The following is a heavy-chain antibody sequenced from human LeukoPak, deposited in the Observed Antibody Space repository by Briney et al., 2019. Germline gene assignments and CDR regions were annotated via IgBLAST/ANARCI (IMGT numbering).Heavy chain of an antibody. J-gene: IGHJ4*02. CDR1: GGSFSGYY. Sequence: PSETLSLTCAVYGGSFSGYYWSWIRQPPGKGLEWIGEINHSGSTNYNPSLKSRVTISVDTSKNQSSLKLSSVTAADTAVYYCARGPRGYSGYPPFDYWGQGTLVTVSS. CDR2: INHSGST. V-gene: IGHV4-34*01. CDR3: ARGPRGYSGYPPFDY. D-gene: IGHD5-12*01.